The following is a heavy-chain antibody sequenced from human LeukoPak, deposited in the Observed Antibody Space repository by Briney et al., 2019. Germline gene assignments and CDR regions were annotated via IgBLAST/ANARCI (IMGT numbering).Heavy chain of an antibody. CDR2: INHSGST. CDR3: ARVSDTAIDY. Sequence: PSETLSLTCAVYGGSFSGYYWSWIRQPPGKGLEWIGEINHSGSTNYNPSLKSRVTISVDTSKNQFSLKLSSVTAADTAVYYCARVSDTAIDYWGQGTLVTVSS. V-gene: IGHV4-34*01. D-gene: IGHD5-18*01. J-gene: IGHJ4*02. CDR1: GGSFSGYY.